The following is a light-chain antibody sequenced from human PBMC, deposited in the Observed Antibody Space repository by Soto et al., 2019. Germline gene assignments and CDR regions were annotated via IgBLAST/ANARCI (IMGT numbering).Light chain of an antibody. CDR3: QSYDRFLV. CDR2: EDN. J-gene: IGLJ2*01. V-gene: IGLV6-57*01. CDR1: SGSIANNY. Sequence: NFMLTQPHSVSESPGKTVTISCTRSSGSIANNYVQWYQQRPGSSPTTVIYEDNQRPSGVPDRFSGSIDSSSNSASLTISGLKTEDEADYYCQSYDRFLVFGGGTKLTVL.